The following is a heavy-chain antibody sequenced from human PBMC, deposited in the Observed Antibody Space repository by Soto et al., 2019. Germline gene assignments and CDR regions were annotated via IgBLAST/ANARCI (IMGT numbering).Heavy chain of an antibody. J-gene: IGHJ5*01. Sequence: DVQLLESGGGLVQPGGSLRLSCAASGFIFSNYAMTWVRQAPGKGLESVSAIGGTGGDTYYSNSVKGRFTISRDNSKNTLYRQMNSLSADDTAVYYCAKDAVAYNGEWDWFDSWGQGTLVTVSS. CDR3: AKDAVAYNGEWDWFDS. CDR1: GFIFSNYA. D-gene: IGHD6-19*01. CDR2: IGGTGGDT. V-gene: IGHV3-23*01.